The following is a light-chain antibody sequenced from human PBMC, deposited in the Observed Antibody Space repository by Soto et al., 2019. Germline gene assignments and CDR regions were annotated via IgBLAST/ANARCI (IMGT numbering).Light chain of an antibody. J-gene: IGLJ1*01. Sequence: QSALTQPASVSGSPGQSITISCTGTSSDVGGYNYVSWYQQHPGKAPKLMIYDVSHRPSGVSHRFSGSKSGNTAFLTISGLQAEDEADYYCCSYTSSSSYVFGTGTKLTVL. CDR1: SSDVGGYNY. V-gene: IGLV2-14*01. CDR2: DVS. CDR3: CSYTSSSSYV.